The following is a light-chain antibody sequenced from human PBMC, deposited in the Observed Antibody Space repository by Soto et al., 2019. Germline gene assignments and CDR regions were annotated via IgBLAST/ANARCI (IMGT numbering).Light chain of an antibody. Sequence: DSKMTQSPSSVSASVGDRVPINCRASQGISSWLAWYQQKPGKAPKLLIYDASSLESGVPSRFSGSGSGTEFTLTISSLQPDDFATYYCQQYNSYSGTFGQGTKVDIK. V-gene: IGKV1-5*01. CDR1: QGISSW. CDR2: DAS. J-gene: IGKJ1*01. CDR3: QQYNSYSGT.